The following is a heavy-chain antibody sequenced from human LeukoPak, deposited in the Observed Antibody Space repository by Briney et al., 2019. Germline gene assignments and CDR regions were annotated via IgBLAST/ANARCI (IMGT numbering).Heavy chain of an antibody. Sequence: SETLSLTCTVSGGSISRYYWSWIRQPPGKGLEWIGYIYYSGSTNYNPSLKSRVTISVDTSKNQFSLKLSSVTAADTAVYYCARHSYGPRGYFDYWGQGTLVTVSS. CDR1: GGSISRYY. D-gene: IGHD5-18*01. J-gene: IGHJ4*02. CDR3: ARHSYGPRGYFDY. V-gene: IGHV4-59*08. CDR2: IYYSGST.